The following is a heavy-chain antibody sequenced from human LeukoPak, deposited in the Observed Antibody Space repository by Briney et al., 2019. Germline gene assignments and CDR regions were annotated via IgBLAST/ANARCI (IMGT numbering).Heavy chain of an antibody. CDR1: DFSVSTPSMG. J-gene: IGHJ4*02. V-gene: IGHV2-5*02. D-gene: IGHD3-10*01. CDR2: SYSDVIN. Sequence: SGPMLINPIQTLLMTCTSSDFSVSTPSMGEGCIQQAPGKAPPWLVMSYSDVINRYSPSLRSRFTMTTVSSKNQFALTRTNVDVVDTATYYCAHLVVTIDWRSYFDYWSQGILVTVSS. CDR3: AHLVVTIDWRSYFDY.